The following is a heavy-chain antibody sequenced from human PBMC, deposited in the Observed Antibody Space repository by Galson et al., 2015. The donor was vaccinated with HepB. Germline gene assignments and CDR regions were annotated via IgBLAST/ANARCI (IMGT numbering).Heavy chain of an antibody. CDR3: ARALSWFGESPIDY. V-gene: IGHV1-18*04. CDR2: ISAYNGNT. J-gene: IGHJ4*02. CDR1: GYTFTSYG. Sequence: SVKVSCKASGYTFTSYGISWVRQAPGQGLEWMGWISAYNGNTNYAQKLQGRVTMTTDTSTSTAYMELRSLRSDDTAVYYCARALSWFGESPIDYWGQGTLVTVSS. D-gene: IGHD3-10*01.